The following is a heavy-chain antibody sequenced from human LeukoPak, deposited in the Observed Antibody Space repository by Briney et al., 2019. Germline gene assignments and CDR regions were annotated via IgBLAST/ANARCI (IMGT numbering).Heavy chain of an antibody. V-gene: IGHV4-34*01. D-gene: IGHD3-9*01. CDR1: GGSFSGYY. J-gene: IGHJ4*02. CDR3: ARGDPYYDILTGYPVRVFDY. Sequence: PSETLSLTCAVYGGSFSGYYWGWIRQPPGKGLEWIGEINHSGSTNYNPSLKSRVTISVDTSKNQFSLKLSSVTAADTAVYYCARGDPYYDILTGYPVRVFDYWGQGTLVTVSS. CDR2: INHSGST.